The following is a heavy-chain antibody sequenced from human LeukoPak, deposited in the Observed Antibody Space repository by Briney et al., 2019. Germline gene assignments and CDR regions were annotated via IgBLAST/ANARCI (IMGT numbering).Heavy chain of an antibody. V-gene: IGHV4-38-2*02. CDR3: ARMNFDNSAYYYGALL. J-gene: IGHJ4*02. CDR1: GYSISSGYY. CDR2: LYHSGST. Sequence: SETLSLTCTVSGYSISSGYYWGWIRQPPGKGLEWIGSLYHSGSTYYNPSLKSRVTISVDTSKNQFSLKLSSVTAADTAMYYCARMNFDNSAYYYGALLWGQGTLVTVSS. D-gene: IGHD3-22*01.